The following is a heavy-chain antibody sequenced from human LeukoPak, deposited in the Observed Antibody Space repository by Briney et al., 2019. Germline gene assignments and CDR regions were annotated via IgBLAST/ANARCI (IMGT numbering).Heavy chain of an antibody. D-gene: IGHD2-8*01. Sequence: GESLKISCTGSGYSFTSSCIGWVRPTPGKLLEWMGIISPCDSATRSRPSFQGQVTISADKSISTAYLQWSSLKASVSAMYYCARLVDAAYFDYGGQGTVVTVSS. CDR3: ARLVDAAYFDY. J-gene: IGHJ4*02. CDR2: ISPCDSAT. V-gene: IGHV5-51*01. CDR1: GYSFTSSC.